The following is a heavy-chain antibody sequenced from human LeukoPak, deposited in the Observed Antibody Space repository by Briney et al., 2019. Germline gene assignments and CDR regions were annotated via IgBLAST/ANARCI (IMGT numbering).Heavy chain of an antibody. D-gene: IGHD3-3*01. Sequence: GGSLRLSCAASGFTFSTYSMNWVRQAPGKGLEWVSYISSGGSTIYYADSVKGRLTISRDNAKNSLYLQMNSLRAEDTAVYYCAKGVGVVITGLPGFDYWGQGTLVTVSS. J-gene: IGHJ4*02. CDR2: ISSGGSTI. V-gene: IGHV3-48*01. CDR1: GFTFSTYS. CDR3: AKGVGVVITGLPGFDY.